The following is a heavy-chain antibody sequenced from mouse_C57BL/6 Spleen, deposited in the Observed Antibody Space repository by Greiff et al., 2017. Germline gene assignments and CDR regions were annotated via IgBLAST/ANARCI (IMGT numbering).Heavy chain of an antibody. J-gene: IGHJ3*01. D-gene: IGHD2-3*01. CDR2: IYPGSGST. Sequence: ASGYTFTSYWITWVKQRPGQGLEWIGDIYPGSGSTNYNEKFKSKATLTVDTSSSTAYMQLSSLTSEDSAVYYCARRDGYPWFAYWGQGTLVTVSA. V-gene: IGHV1-55*01. CDR1: GYTFTSYW. CDR3: ARRDGYPWFAY.